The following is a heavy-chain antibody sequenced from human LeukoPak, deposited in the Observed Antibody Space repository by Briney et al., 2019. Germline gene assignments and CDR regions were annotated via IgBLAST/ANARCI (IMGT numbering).Heavy chain of an antibody. CDR3: AKDRGIYDDILTMSPYYNQGMDV. J-gene: IGHJ6*02. CDR2: LIRSGTYA. Sequence: GGSPRLSCAASGFTFNNYAMNWVRQAPGKGLEWISGLIRSGTYAFYADSVKGRFTISRDNSKNTLYLQMNSLRADDTAVYYCAKDRGIYDDILTMSPYYNQGMDVWGHGTTVTVSS. CDR1: GFTFNNYA. V-gene: IGHV3-23*01. D-gene: IGHD3-9*01.